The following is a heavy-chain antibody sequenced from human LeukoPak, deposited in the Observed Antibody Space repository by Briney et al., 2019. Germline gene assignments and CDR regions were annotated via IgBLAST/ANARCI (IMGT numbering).Heavy chain of an antibody. J-gene: IGHJ4*02. CDR2: IYDSGSI. D-gene: IGHD6-19*01. CDR1: GGSISSHY. Sequence: SETLSLTCTVSGGSISSHYWSWIRQPPGKGLEWIGYIYDSGSINYNPSLKSRVTISVDTSKNQFSPKLSSVTAADTAVYYCAREVLRSGWYGGAFDYWGQETLVTVST. CDR3: AREVLRSGWYGGAFDY. V-gene: IGHV4-59*11.